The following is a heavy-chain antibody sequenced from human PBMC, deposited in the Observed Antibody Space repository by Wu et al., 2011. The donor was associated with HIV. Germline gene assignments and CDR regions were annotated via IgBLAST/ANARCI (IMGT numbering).Heavy chain of an antibody. Sequence: VKVSCRASGYTFTGYYMHWVRQAPGQGLEWMAWINPNSGGTNYAQKFQGRVTMTRDTSISTAFMELRSLRSDDTAVYYCARGVVVAATRSFDLWGRGTLVTVSS. V-gene: IGHV1-2*02. D-gene: IGHD2-15*01. CDR2: INPNSGGT. CDR1: GYTFTGYY. J-gene: IGHJ2*01. CDR3: ARGVVVAATRSFDL.